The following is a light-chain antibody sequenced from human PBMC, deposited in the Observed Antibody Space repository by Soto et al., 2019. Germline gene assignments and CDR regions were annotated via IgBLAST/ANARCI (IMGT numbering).Light chain of an antibody. CDR3: QTGGTDIVV. Sequence: QLVLTQSPSASASLGASVKLTCTLSSGHSSYAIAWHQQQPEKGPRYLMKLNSDGSHSKGDGIPDRFSGSSSGAERYLTISSLQSEDEADYYCQTGGTDIVVFGGGTKLTVL. CDR1: SGHSSYA. J-gene: IGLJ2*01. V-gene: IGLV4-69*01. CDR2: LNSDGSH.